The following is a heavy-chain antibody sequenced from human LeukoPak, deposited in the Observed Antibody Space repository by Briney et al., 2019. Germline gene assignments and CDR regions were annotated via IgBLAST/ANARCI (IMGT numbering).Heavy chain of an antibody. CDR3: ARGAGATTTGDYYYYYGMDV. CDR1: GFTVSSNY. J-gene: IGHJ6*02. V-gene: IGHV3-66*01. Sequence: PGGSLRLSCAASGFTVSSNYMSWVRQAPGKGLEWVSVIYSGGSTYYADSVKGRFTISRDNSKNTLYLQMNSLRAEDTAVYYCARGAGATTTGDYYYYYGMDVWGQGTTVTVSS. D-gene: IGHD5-12*01. CDR2: IYSGGST.